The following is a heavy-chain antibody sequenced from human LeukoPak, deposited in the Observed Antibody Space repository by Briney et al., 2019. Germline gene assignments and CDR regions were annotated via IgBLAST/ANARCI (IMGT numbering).Heavy chain of an antibody. CDR1: GYTFTLYY. CDR2: INPNSGGT. J-gene: IGHJ5*02. CDR3: ATIGTRFSSSWYIGWFDP. V-gene: IGHV1-2*02. D-gene: IGHD6-13*01. Sequence: ASVKVSCKPSGYTFTLYYIHWVRQPPGQGLEWMGWINPNSGGTNHTQKCQGMVTMTRDASVSTAYMELRRLSSDDTALYYCATIGTRFSSSWYIGWFDPWGQGTLVTVSS.